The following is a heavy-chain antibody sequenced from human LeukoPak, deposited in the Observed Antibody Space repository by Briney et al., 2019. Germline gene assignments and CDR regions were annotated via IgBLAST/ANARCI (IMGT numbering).Heavy chain of an antibody. V-gene: IGHV3-53*01. J-gene: IGHJ4*02. CDR2: IYSGGST. Sequence: GGSLRLSCAASGFTVSSNYMSWVRQAPGKGLEWVSVIYSGGSTYYADSVKGRFTISRDNSKNTLYLQMNSLRAEDTAVYYCARVSSGWKYYFDYWGQGTLVTVSS. CDR1: GFTVSSNY. CDR3: ARVSSGWKYYFDY. D-gene: IGHD6-19*01.